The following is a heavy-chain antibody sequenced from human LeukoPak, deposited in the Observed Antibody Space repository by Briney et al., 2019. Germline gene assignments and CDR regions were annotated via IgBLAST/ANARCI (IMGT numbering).Heavy chain of an antibody. J-gene: IGHJ5*02. CDR1: GGTFSSYA. V-gene: IGHV1-2*02. CDR2: INPNSGGT. Sequence: ASVKVSCKASGGTFSSYAISWVRQAPGQGLEWMGWINPNSGGTNYAQKFQGRVTMTRDTSISTAYMELSRLRSDDTAVYYCASDNPKKYCSSTSCYLNNWFDPWGQGTLVTVSS. D-gene: IGHD2-2*01. CDR3: ASDNPKKYCSSTSCYLNNWFDP.